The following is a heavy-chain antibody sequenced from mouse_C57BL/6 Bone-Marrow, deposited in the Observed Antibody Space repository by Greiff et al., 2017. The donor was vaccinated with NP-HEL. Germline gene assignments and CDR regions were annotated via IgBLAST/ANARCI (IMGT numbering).Heavy chain of an antibody. CDR1: GYAFTNYL. CDR3: ARGGKDY. J-gene: IGHJ2*01. Sequence: VQLQQSGAELVRPGTSVKVSCKASGYAFTNYLLEWVKQRPGQGLEWIGVINPGSGGTNYNEKFKGKATLTADKTSSTAYMQLSSLTSEDSAVYFCARGGKDYWGQGTTLTVSS. CDR2: INPGSGGT. V-gene: IGHV1-54*01. D-gene: IGHD6-1*01.